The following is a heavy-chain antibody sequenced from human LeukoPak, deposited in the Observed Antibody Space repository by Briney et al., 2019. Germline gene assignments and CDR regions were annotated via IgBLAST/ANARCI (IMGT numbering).Heavy chain of an antibody. J-gene: IGHJ5*02. Sequence: AGDSLTLSCAVWGFPLSRNYMIWVRQAPGKGLEWVAYIYCCGSTYYPGPLKGRFTISRDNSKHTLYLQMNRPRAEDTAVYYCARTIAAHVNWFDRWGQGTLVTVSS. CDR1: GFPLSRNY. D-gene: IGHD6-6*01. V-gene: IGHV3-66*01. CDR2: IYCCGST. CDR3: ARTIAAHVNWFDR.